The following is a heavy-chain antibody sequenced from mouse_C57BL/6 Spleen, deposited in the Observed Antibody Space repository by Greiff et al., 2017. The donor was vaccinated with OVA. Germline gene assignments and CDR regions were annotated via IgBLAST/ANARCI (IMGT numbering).Heavy chain of an antibody. D-gene: IGHD1-1*01. CDR3: ARKDYGSSSYYFDY. CDR2: IYPGSGST. Sequence: QVQLQQPGAELVKPGASVKMSCKASGYTFTSYWITWVKQRPGQGLEWIGDIYPGSGSTNYNEKFKSKATLTVDTSSSTAYMQLSSLTSEDSAVYYCARKDYGSSSYYFDYWGQGTTLTDSS. J-gene: IGHJ2*01. CDR1: GYTFTSYW. V-gene: IGHV1-55*01.